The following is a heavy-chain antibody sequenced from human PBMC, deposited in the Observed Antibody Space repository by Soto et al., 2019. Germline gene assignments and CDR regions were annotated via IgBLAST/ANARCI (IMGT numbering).Heavy chain of an antibody. V-gene: IGHV1-8*01. CDR3: AAVGRDSGVPFDF. Sequence: QVQLVQSGAEVKKPGASVKVSCKASGYTFTSYDINWVRQATGQGLEWMGWMSPDSGDTGYTQKFQGRVSMTRNTSKSTAFLELTSLRYEDTAVYYCAAVGRDSGVPFDFWGQGTLVTVSS. J-gene: IGHJ4*02. CDR1: GYTFTSYD. CDR2: MSPDSGDT. D-gene: IGHD1-26*01.